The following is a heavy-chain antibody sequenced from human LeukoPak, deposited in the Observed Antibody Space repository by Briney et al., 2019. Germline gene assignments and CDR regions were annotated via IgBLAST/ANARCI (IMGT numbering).Heavy chain of an antibody. J-gene: IGHJ4*02. CDR3: ARGGRYCSGGSCYKTQYYFDY. Sequence: PGGSLRLSCAASGFTFSSYAMHWVRQAPGKGLEWVAVISYDGSNKCYADSVKGRFTISRDNSKNTLYLQMNSLRAEDTAVYYCARGGRYCSGGSCYKTQYYFDYWGQGTLVTVSS. CDR2: ISYDGSNK. D-gene: IGHD2-15*01. CDR1: GFTFSSYA. V-gene: IGHV3-30-3*01.